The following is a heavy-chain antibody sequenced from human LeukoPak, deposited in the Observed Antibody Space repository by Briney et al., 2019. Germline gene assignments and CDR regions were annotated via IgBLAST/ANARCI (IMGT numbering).Heavy chain of an antibody. V-gene: IGHV4-38-2*01. Sequence: SETLSLTCAVYGGSFSGYYWGWIRQPPGKGLEWIGSIYHSGSTYYNPSLKSRVTISVDTSKNQFSLKLSSVTAADTAVYYCARGLDSSGYHGRKDYWGQGTLVTVSS. D-gene: IGHD3-22*01. J-gene: IGHJ4*02. CDR3: ARGLDSSGYHGRKDY. CDR2: IYHSGST. CDR1: GGSFSGYY.